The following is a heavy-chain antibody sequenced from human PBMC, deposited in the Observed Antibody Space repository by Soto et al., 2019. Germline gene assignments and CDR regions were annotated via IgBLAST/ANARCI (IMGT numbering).Heavy chain of an antibody. CDR3: ARAVGGYDFWSASYYYYYYMDV. D-gene: IGHD3-3*01. CDR1: GGSFSGYY. Sequence: SSETLSLTCAVYGGSFSGYYWSWIRQPPGKGLEWIGEINHSGSTNYNPSLKSRVTISVDTSKNQFSLKLSSVTAADTAVYFCARAVGGYDFWSASYYYYYYMDVWGKGTTVTVSS. CDR2: INHSGST. J-gene: IGHJ6*03. V-gene: IGHV4-34*01.